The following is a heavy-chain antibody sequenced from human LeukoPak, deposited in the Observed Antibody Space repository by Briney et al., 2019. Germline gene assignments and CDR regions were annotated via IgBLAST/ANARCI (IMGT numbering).Heavy chain of an antibody. CDR3: ARDGSYDY. D-gene: IGHD2-2*03. V-gene: IGHV3-48*04. Sequence: GGSLRLSCAASGFTFSSLSMNWVRQAPGKGLEWVSYISSSSSTIYYADSVRGRFTISRDNAKNSLYLQLNSLRAEDTAVYYCARDGSYDYWGQGTLVTVSS. CDR2: ISSSSSTI. J-gene: IGHJ4*02. CDR1: GFTFSSLS.